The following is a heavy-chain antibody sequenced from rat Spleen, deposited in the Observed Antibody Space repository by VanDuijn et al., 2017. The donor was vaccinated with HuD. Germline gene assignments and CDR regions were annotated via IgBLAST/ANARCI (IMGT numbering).Heavy chain of an antibody. CDR1: GFTFSNYG. CDR3: ARRGFDY. J-gene: IGHJ2*01. V-gene: IGHV5-29*01. CDR2: ISYDGTAT. Sequence: EVQLVESGGGLVQPGRSLKLSCAASGFTFSNYGMAWVRQTPTKGLEWVASISYDGTATYYRDSVKGRFTLSRDNAKSTLYLQMDSLRSEDTATYYCARRGFDYWGQGVMVTVSS.